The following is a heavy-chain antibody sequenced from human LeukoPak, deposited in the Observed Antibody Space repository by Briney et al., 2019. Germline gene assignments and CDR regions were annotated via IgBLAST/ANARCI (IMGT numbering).Heavy chain of an antibody. J-gene: IGHJ4*02. Sequence: SVKVSCKASGGTFSSYAISWVRQAPGQGLEWMGGIIPIFGTANYAQKFQGRVTITTDESTSTAYMELSSLRSEDTAVYYCANSYCSSTSCPISFDYWGQGTLVTVSS. CDR2: IIPIFGTA. V-gene: IGHV1-69*05. D-gene: IGHD2-2*01. CDR1: GGTFSSYA. CDR3: ANSYCSSTSCPISFDY.